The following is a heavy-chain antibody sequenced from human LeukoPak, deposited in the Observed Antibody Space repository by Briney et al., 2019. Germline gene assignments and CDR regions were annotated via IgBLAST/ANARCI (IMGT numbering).Heavy chain of an antibody. CDR2: INHSGST. CDR3: ARQQLDLYYFDY. V-gene: IGHV4-34*01. D-gene: IGHD6-13*01. J-gene: IGHJ4*02. CDR1: GGSFSGYY. Sequence: PSETLSLTCAVYGGSFSGYYWSWIRQPPGKGLEWIGEINHSGSTNYNPSLKSRVTISVDTSKNQFSLKLSSVTAADTAVYYCARQQLDLYYFDYWGQGTLVTVSS.